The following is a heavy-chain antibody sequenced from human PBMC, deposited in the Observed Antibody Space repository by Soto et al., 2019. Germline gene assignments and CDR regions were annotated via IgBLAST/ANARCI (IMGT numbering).Heavy chain of an antibody. CDR3: AKGRSYDYHDGVDV. CDR2: IIDSGAST. Sequence: GGSLRLSCAASGFTFSSCAMGWVRQAPGKGLEWVSDIIDSGASTYYADSVKGRFTISRDNSKSTLYLQMNSLRAEDTALYYCAKGRSYDYHDGVDVCGQGTTVTVS. V-gene: IGHV3-23*01. CDR1: GFTFSSCA. J-gene: IGHJ6*02.